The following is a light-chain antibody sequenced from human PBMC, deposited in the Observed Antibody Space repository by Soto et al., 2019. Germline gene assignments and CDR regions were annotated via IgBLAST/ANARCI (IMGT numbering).Light chain of an antibody. Sequence: QSALTQPPSASGSPGQSVTLSCTGTSSDVGGYNYVSWYQQHPGKAPKLLIYEVSKRPSGVHDRFSGSKSGNTASLTVSGLQAEDEADYYCSSYAGSNNFVIFGGGTKVTVL. CDR3: SSYAGSNNFVI. CDR2: EVS. J-gene: IGLJ2*01. V-gene: IGLV2-8*01. CDR1: SSDVGGYNY.